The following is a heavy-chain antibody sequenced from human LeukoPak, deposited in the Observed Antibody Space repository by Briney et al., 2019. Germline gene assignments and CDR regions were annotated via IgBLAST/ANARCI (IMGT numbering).Heavy chain of an antibody. V-gene: IGHV3-30*03. Sequence: PGGSLRLSCAASGFIFSSYGMYWVRQAPGKGLGWVAVISYDGSNKYYADSVKGRFTISRDNSKNTLYLQMNSLRAEDTAVYYCAREGYSYGPFDYWGQGNLVTVSS. CDR1: GFIFSSYG. D-gene: IGHD5-18*01. CDR3: AREGYSYGPFDY. J-gene: IGHJ4*02. CDR2: ISYDGSNK.